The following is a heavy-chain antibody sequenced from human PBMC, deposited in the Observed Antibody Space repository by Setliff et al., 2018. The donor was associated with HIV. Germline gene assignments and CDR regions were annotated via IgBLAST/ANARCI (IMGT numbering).Heavy chain of an antibody. CDR1: AVSISSGPYY. Sequence: PSETLSLTCAVSAVSISSGPYYWGWIRQPPGKGLEWIGSVHYSGSTYHNPSLNSRATTSIDTPKNQFSLKLNSVTAADTAVYYCARELLRSWDGSENSYKPYYFDYWGQGTLVTV. J-gene: IGHJ4*02. CDR2: VHYSGST. CDR3: ARELLRSWDGSENSYKPYYFDY. V-gene: IGHV4-39*02. D-gene: IGHD3-10*01.